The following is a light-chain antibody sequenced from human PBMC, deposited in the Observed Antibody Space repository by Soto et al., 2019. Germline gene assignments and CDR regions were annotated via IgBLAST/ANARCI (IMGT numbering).Light chain of an antibody. CDR3: QLYHNWPPLT. J-gene: IGKJ4*01. Sequence: ETLMTQSPATLSASPGERVTLSCRASQNINFNLAWYQQKPGQAPRVLIYGASSRASGIPDRFSGSGSGTDFTLTISRLEHDDFAFYYCQLYHNWPPLTFGGGTRVEIK. V-gene: IGKV3D-15*01. CDR2: GAS. CDR1: QNINFN.